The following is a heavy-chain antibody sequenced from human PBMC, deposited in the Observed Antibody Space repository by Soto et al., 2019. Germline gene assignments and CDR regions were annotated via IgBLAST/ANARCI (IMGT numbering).Heavy chain of an antibody. CDR2: INPDNGNT. CDR3: ARDKKDLVRGDYFDY. Sequence: ASVKVSCKASGYTFTNYAIHWVRQAPGQRLEWMGWINPDNGNTKYSQNFQNRVAITRDTSASTAYMDLSSLRSEDTAVYFCARDKKDLVRGDYFDYWGQGTLVTVSS. V-gene: IGHV1-3*01. CDR1: GYTFTNYA. J-gene: IGHJ4*02. D-gene: IGHD3-10*01.